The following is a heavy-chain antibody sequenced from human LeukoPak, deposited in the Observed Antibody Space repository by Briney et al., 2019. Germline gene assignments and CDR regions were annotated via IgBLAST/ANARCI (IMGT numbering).Heavy chain of an antibody. CDR3: ARRAGAYSHPYDY. CDR1: GFTFSTYA. D-gene: IGHD4/OR15-4a*01. Sequence: GTSLRLSCAASGFTFSTYAMTWVRQAPGKGLEWVSTISGGGTTYYADSVKGRFTISRDNSKNTLYLQMNSLRAEDTAVYYCARRAGAYSHPYDYWGQGTLVTVSS. J-gene: IGHJ4*02. V-gene: IGHV3-23*01. CDR2: ISGGGTT.